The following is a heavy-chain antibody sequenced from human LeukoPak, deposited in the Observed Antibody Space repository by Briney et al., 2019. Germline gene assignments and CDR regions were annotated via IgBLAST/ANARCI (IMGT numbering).Heavy chain of an antibody. Sequence: KAGGSLRLSCAASGFTFSSYGMHWVRQAPGKGLDWVSSISISSSNIYYADSVKGRFTISRDNAKNSLFLQMNSLRAEDTAVYYCARGGSGSYLVDYWGQGTLVTVSS. J-gene: IGHJ4*02. CDR1: GFTFSSYG. CDR2: ISISSSNI. V-gene: IGHV3-21*01. CDR3: ARGGSGSYLVDY. D-gene: IGHD3-10*01.